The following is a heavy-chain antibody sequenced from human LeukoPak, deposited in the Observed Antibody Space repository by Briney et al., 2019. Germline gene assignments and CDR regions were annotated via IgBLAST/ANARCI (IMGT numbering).Heavy chain of an antibody. V-gene: IGHV3-30*18. CDR1: GLTFSTYG. J-gene: IGHJ4*02. CDR3: AKDGVVLGHFDY. CDR2: ISYDGSNK. Sequence: GGSLRLSCGASGLTFSTYGMTWVRQAPGKGLGWVAVISYDGSNKYYADSVKGRFTISRDNSKNTLYLQMNSLRAEDTAVYYCAKDGVVLGHFDYWGQGTLVTVSS. D-gene: IGHD3-3*01.